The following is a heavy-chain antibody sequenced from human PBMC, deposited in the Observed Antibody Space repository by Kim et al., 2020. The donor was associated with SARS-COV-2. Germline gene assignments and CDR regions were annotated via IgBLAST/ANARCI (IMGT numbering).Heavy chain of an antibody. Sequence: SVKVSCKASGDTFNNFAISWVRQAPGQGLEWMGGIIPIFGTANYARKFQDRLTITADESTSTDYMELSSLTSDDTAVYYCAGSHDGVGYYHDQWGPGTL. CDR3: AGSHDGVGYYHDQ. J-gene: IGHJ4*02. CDR1: GDTFNNFA. CDR2: IIPIFGTA. V-gene: IGHV1-69*13. D-gene: IGHD3-22*01.